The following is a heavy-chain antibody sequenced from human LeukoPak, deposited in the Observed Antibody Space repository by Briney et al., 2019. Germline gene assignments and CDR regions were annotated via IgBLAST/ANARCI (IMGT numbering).Heavy chain of an antibody. V-gene: IGHV4-39*01. J-gene: IGHJ5*02. CDR1: GGSISSSSYY. Sequence: PSETLSLTCTVSGGSISSSSYYWGWIRQPPGKGLEWIGSIYYSGSTYYNPSLKSRVTISVDTSKNQFSLKLSSVTAADTAVYYCARLADITMVRGVGWFDPWGQGTLVTASS. D-gene: IGHD3-10*01. CDR3: ARLADITMVRGVGWFDP. CDR2: IYYSGST.